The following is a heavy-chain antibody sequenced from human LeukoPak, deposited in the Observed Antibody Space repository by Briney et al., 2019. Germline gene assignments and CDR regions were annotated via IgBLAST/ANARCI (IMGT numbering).Heavy chain of an antibody. Sequence: SETLSLTCTVSGGSISSSSYYWGWIRQPPGKGLEWIGSIYYRGSTYYNPSLKSRVTISVDTSKNQFSLKLSSVTAADTAVYYCARGVRSAARPNRGFDYWGQGTLVTVSS. V-gene: IGHV4-39*07. J-gene: IGHJ4*02. D-gene: IGHD6-6*01. CDR1: GGSISSSSYY. CDR2: IYYRGST. CDR3: ARGVRSAARPNRGFDY.